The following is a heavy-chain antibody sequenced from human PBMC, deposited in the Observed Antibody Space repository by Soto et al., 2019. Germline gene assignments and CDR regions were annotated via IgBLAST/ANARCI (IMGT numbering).Heavy chain of an antibody. CDR2: ISGSGVDI. D-gene: IGHD6-13*01. J-gene: IGHJ5*02. Sequence: EVQLLESGGGLVQPGGSLRLSCAASGFTFTIYVMTWVRQAPGKGLQWVSTISGSGVDIYYADSVKGRFTMSRDNSKNTVFLQMNSLRGEDTAVYYCSSSSWYERWFDPWGQGTLVTVSS. V-gene: IGHV3-23*01. CDR3: SSSSWYERWFDP. CDR1: GFTFTIYV.